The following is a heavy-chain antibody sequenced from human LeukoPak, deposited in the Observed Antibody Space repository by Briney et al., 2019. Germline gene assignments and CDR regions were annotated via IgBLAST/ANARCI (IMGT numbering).Heavy chain of an antibody. J-gene: IGHJ4*02. CDR1: GFTFSSYG. Sequence: PGGSLRLSCAASGFTFSSYGMSWVRQAPSKGLEWVGLIKSKTNGETRDYASPVKGRFTISRDDSDNTLYLQMNSLKSEDTAVYYCVTELSGSFPTWGQGTLVTVSS. CDR2: IKSKTNGETR. CDR3: VTELSGSFPT. D-gene: IGHD1-26*01. V-gene: IGHV3-15*01.